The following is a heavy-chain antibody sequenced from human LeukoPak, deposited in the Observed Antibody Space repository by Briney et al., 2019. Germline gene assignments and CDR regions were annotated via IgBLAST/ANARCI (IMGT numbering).Heavy chain of an antibody. Sequence: PSETLSLTCTVSGGSISSYYWSWIRQPPGKGLEWIGYIYYSGSTNYNPSLKSRVTISVDTSKNQFSLKLSSVTAADTAVYYCARRVRFEEGGDAFDIWGQGTMVTVSS. D-gene: IGHD3-16*01. J-gene: IGHJ3*02. CDR3: ARRVRFEEGGDAFDI. CDR1: GGSISSYY. V-gene: IGHV4-59*08. CDR2: IYYSGST.